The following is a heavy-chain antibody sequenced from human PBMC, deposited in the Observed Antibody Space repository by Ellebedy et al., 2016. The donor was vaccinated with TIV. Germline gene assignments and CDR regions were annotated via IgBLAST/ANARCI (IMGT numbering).Heavy chain of an antibody. J-gene: IGHJ4*02. D-gene: IGHD6-13*01. Sequence: PGGSLRLSCVASGFTFSNSWMSWVRQAPGKGLEWLANINQDGNEKNHGDSVKGRFTISRDNAKNSLYLQMNSLRADDTALYYCARDAASGKTDYWGQGTLVTVSS. CDR3: ARDAASGKTDY. CDR2: INQDGNEK. CDR1: GFTFSNSW. V-gene: IGHV3-7*01.